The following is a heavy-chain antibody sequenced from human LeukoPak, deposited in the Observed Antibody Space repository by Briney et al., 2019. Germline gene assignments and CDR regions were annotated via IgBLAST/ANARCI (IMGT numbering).Heavy chain of an antibody. CDR1: GGAFSSSSYY. CDR2: IHYWAST. J-gene: IGHJ4*02. CDR3: ASYCSGGTCYLGFDY. Sequence: SETLSLTCTVSGGAFSSSSYYWGWVRKPPGKGMEWIGSIHYWASTDYTPSLNSRLTKSEDTSKNQFSLKLSSVTAADTAVYYCASYCSGGTCYLGFDYWGQGTLVTVSS. D-gene: IGHD2-15*01. V-gene: IGHV4-39*01.